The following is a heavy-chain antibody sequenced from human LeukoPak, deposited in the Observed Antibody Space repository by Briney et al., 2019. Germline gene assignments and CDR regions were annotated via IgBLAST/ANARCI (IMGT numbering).Heavy chain of an antibody. D-gene: IGHD3-22*01. CDR3: AMTPLWAMIVFQH. CDR2: INPNSGGT. J-gene: IGHJ1*01. Sequence: ASVKVSCKTSGYTFTGYYMHWVRQAPGQGLEWMGWINPNSGGTNYAQKFQGRVTMTRDTSISTAYMELSRLRSDDTAVYYCAMTPLWAMIVFQHWGQGTLVTVSS. V-gene: IGHV1-2*02. CDR1: GYTFTGYY.